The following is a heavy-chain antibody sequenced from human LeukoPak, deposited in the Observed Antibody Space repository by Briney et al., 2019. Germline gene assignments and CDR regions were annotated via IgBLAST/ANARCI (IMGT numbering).Heavy chain of an antibody. Sequence: PGGSLRLSCAASGFTVSNNYMSWVRQAPGKGLDWVSVIYSGGSTYYADSVKGRFTISRDNSKNTLYLQMNSLRAEDTAVYHCARTLYFGDLFYDYWGKGTLVTVSS. CDR2: IYSGGST. J-gene: IGHJ4*02. CDR1: GFTVSNNY. D-gene: IGHD3-10*01. CDR3: ARTLYFGDLFYDY. V-gene: IGHV3-66*01.